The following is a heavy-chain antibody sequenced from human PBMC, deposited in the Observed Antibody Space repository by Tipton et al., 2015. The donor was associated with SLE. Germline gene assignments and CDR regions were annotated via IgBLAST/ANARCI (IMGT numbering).Heavy chain of an antibody. Sequence: TLSLTCTVSGGSISSSSYYWGWIRQPPGKGLEWIGSIYYSGSTNYNPSLKSRVTISVDTSKNQFSLKLSSVTAADTAVYYCASITVTTRYFQHWGQGTLVTVSS. J-gene: IGHJ1*01. D-gene: IGHD4-17*01. CDR1: GGSISSSSYY. CDR2: IYYSGST. V-gene: IGHV4-39*07. CDR3: ASITVTTRYFQH.